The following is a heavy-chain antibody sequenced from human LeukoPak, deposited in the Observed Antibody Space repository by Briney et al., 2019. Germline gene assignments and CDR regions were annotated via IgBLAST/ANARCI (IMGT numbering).Heavy chain of an antibody. V-gene: IGHV3-11*04. CDR2: ISSRGSII. Sequence: KAGGSLRLSCTASGFTFRDYYMNWIRQAPGKGLEWVASISSRGSIIYYADSVKGRFTISRDNAKNSLYLQMNSLRVEDTAVYYCARDKDDTFDRNIGNDYWGQGTLVTVSS. D-gene: IGHD2/OR15-2a*01. CDR1: GFTFRDYY. J-gene: IGHJ4*02. CDR3: ARDKDDTFDRNIGNDY.